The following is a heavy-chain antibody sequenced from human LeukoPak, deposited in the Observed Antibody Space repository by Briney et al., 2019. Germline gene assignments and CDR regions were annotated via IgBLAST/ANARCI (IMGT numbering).Heavy chain of an antibody. CDR1: GYTFTGYY. J-gene: IGHJ4*02. V-gene: IGHV1-2*02. CDR3: ARGPTVVTPDY. D-gene: IGHD4-23*01. Sequence: ASVKVSCKASGYTFTGYYMHWVRQATGQGLEWMGWINPKTGVTNYAQRFQGRVTVTTDTSISTAYMDLSNLRSDDTALYYCARGPTVVTPDYWGQGTLVTVSS. CDR2: INPKTGVT.